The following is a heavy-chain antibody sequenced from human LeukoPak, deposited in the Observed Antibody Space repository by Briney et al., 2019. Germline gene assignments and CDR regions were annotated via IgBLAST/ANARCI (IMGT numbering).Heavy chain of an antibody. D-gene: IGHD4-17*01. V-gene: IGHV4-39*01. CDR3: APLTVTSEGY. CDR1: GGSISSSSYY. J-gene: IGHJ4*02. CDR2: IYYSGST. Sequence: SETLSLTCTVSGGSISSSSYYWGWIRQPPGKGLEWIGSIYYSGSTYYNPSLKSRVTISVDTSKNQFSLKLSSVTAADTAVYYCAPLTVTSEGYWGRGTLVTVSS.